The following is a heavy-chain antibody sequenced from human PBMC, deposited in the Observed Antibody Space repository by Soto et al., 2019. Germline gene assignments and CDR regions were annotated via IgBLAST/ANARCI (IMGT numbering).Heavy chain of an antibody. V-gene: IGHV3-23*01. CDR3: AKDSDKETNDSITMIVVVTLDY. CDR2: ISGSGGST. CDR1: GFTFSSYA. D-gene: IGHD3-22*01. Sequence: EVQLLESGGGLVQPGGSLRLSCAASGFTFSSYAMSWVRQAPGKGLEWVSAISGSGGSTYYADSVKGRFTISRDNSKNTLYLLMNSLRAEDTAVYYCAKDSDKETNDSITMIVVVTLDYWGQGNLVTVSS. J-gene: IGHJ4*02.